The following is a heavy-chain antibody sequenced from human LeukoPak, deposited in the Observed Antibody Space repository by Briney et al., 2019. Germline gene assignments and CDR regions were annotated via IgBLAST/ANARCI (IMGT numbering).Heavy chain of an antibody. D-gene: IGHD3-10*01. CDR2: IYSAGTT. Sequence: GGSLRLSCAASGFTVSSNYMSWVRQAPGKGLDWVSVIYSAGTTYYADSVKGRFTISRDNSKNTLYLQMNSLRAEDTAVYYCARDSTMVYGMGVWGQGTTVTVSS. CDR3: ARDSTMVYGMGV. V-gene: IGHV3-53*01. CDR1: GFTVSSNY. J-gene: IGHJ6*02.